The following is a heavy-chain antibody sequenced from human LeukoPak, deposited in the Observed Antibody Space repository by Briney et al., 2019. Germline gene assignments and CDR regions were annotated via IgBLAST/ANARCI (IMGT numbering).Heavy chain of an antibody. D-gene: IGHD6-6*01. Sequence: PGGSLRLSCAASGFTFSSYGMHWVRRAPGKGLEWVTFIRYDGSNKYYAESVKGRFTISRDNSKNTLYLQMNSLRAEDTAVYYCAKAIHSSSSGVVDYWGQGTRVTVSS. V-gene: IGHV3-30*02. CDR2: IRYDGSNK. J-gene: IGHJ4*02. CDR1: GFTFSSYG. CDR3: AKAIHSSSSGVVDY.